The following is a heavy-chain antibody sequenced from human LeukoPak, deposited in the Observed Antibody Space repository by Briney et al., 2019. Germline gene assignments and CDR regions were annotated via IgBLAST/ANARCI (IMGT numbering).Heavy chain of an antibody. CDR1: GFTFSSYA. J-gene: IGHJ4*02. Sequence: PGGSLRLSCAASGFTFSSYAMSWVRQAPGKGLEWVSAISGSGGSTYYADSVKGRFTISRDNSKNTLYLQMNSLRAEDTAVYYCAKEARFKIFGVHDTHSSLRSYFDYWGQGTLVTVSS. D-gene: IGHD3-3*01. V-gene: IGHV3-23*01. CDR3: AKEARFKIFGVHDTHSSLRSYFDY. CDR2: ISGSGGST.